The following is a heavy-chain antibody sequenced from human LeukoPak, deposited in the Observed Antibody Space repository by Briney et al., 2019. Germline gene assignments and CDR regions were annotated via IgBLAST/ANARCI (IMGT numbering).Heavy chain of an antibody. D-gene: IGHD3-22*01. V-gene: IGHV3-30-3*01. J-gene: IGHJ1*01. CDR1: GFTFSSYA. CDR3: ARDLYYYDSSGYRPQYEYFQH. Sequence: GRSLRLSCAASGFTFSSYAMHWVRQAPGKGLEWVAVISYDGSNKYYADSVKGRFTISRDNSKNTLYLQMNSLRAEDTAVYYCARDLYYYDSSGYRPQYEYFQHWGQGTLVTVSS. CDR2: ISYDGSNK.